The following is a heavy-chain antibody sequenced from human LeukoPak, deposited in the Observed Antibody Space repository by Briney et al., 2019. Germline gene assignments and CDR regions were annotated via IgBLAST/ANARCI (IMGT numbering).Heavy chain of an antibody. D-gene: IGHD2-15*01. J-gene: IGHJ4*02. CDR1: GFTFSSYW. CDR3: ARDGMYCSGGSCYADY. Sequence: GGSLRLSCAASGFTFSSYWMSWVRQAPGKGLEWVANIKQDGSEKYYVDSVKGRFTISRDTAKNSLYLQMNSLRAEDTAVYYCARDGMYCSGGSCYADYWGQGTLVTVSS. V-gene: IGHV3-7*01. CDR2: IKQDGSEK.